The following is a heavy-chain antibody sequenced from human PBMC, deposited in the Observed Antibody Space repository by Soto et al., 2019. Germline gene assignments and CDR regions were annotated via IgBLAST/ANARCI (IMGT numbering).Heavy chain of an antibody. CDR2: IIPIFGTA. CDR3: ARDLLLLSSNNHYYHSRNWVDDAFDI. Sequence: SVKVSCTASGGTFSSYAISWVRQAPGQGLEWMGGIIPIFGTANYAQKFQGRVTITADESTSTAYMELSSLRSEDTAVYYCARDLLLLSSNNHYYHSRNWVDDAFDIWG. V-gene: IGHV1-69*13. D-gene: IGHD3-22*01. J-gene: IGHJ3*02. CDR1: GGTFSSYA.